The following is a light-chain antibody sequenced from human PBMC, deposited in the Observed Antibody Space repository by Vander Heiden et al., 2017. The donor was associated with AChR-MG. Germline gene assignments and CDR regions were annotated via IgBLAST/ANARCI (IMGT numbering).Light chain of an antibody. CDR3: NSRDSSGNLVV. CDR2: GKN. V-gene: IGLV3-19*01. J-gene: IGLJ2*01. Sequence: SSELTQDPAVSVALGQPVRITCQGASLRSYYARCYQQKPGRAPVLVIFGKNNRPSGMPDRCSGSSSGNTASLTITGAQAEDEADYYCNSRDSSGNLVVFGGGTKLTVL. CDR1: SLRSYY.